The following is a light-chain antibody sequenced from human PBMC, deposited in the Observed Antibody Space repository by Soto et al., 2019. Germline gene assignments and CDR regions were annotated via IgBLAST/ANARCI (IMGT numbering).Light chain of an antibody. V-gene: IGLV2-8*01. CDR2: EVS. Sequence: SVLTQPPSASGSPGQSVAISCTGTSSDVGAYNYVAWYQQHPGKVPKLMIYEVSKRPSGVPDRFSGSKSGNTASLTVSGLQPEDEADYYCSSYAGSNKSVFGTGTKVTVL. CDR1: SSDVGAYNY. CDR3: SSYAGSNKSV. J-gene: IGLJ1*01.